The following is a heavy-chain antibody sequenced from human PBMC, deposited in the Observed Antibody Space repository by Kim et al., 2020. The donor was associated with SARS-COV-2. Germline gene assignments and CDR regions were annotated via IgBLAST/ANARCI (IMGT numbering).Heavy chain of an antibody. CDR2: IYPGDSDT. CDR3: ARRDCSGGSCYANWFDP. V-gene: IGHV5-51*01. J-gene: IGHJ5*02. Sequence: GESLKISCKGSGYSFTSYWIGWVRQMPGKGLEWMGIIYPGDSDTRYSPSFQGQVTISADKSISTAYLQWSSLKASDTAMYYCARRDCSGGSCYANWFDPWGQGTLVTVSS. D-gene: IGHD2-15*01. CDR1: GYSFTSYW.